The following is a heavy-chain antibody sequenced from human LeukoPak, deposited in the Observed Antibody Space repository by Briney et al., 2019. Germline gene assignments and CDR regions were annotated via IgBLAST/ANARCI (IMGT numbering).Heavy chain of an antibody. Sequence: GASVKVSCKASGYTFTSYYMHWVRQAPGQGLEWMGMINPSGGSTSYAQKFQGRVTMTRDMSTSTVYMELSSLRSEDTAVYYCASRGDDSSGYYYLDAFDIWGQGTMVTVSS. D-gene: IGHD3-22*01. J-gene: IGHJ3*02. CDR1: GYTFTSYY. V-gene: IGHV1-46*01. CDR2: INPSGGST. CDR3: ASRGDDSSGYYYLDAFDI.